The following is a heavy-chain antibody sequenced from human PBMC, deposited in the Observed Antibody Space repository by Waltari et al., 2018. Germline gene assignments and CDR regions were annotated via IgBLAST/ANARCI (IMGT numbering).Heavy chain of an antibody. CDR1: GNSITEAP. V-gene: IGHV1-24*01. D-gene: IGHD3-9*01. J-gene: IGHJ4*02. CDR3: ARVGSSDWANFDY. Sequence: QVQLVQSEAEVMKPGASVKVSCKGSGNSITEAPMHVVRQAPGKGLEWMGSFDPEDGEGTYAQGVLDRVTMTRDTSTSTLYMELSSLRYEDTAVYYCARVGSSDWANFDYWGQGTLVTVSS. CDR2: FDPEDGEG.